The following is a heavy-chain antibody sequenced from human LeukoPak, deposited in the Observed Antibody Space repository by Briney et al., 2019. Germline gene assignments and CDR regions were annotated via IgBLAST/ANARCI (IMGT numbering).Heavy chain of an antibody. Sequence: GASLKISCKISGSRLTNNWIGWVRPAPGKGLEWMGLIYPGDSNSRYSPSFQGQVTISANKSISTAYLQWSSLKASDAAMYYCARHGQDYYDSSDYYYPDRLDIWGQGTMVTVSS. D-gene: IGHD3-22*01. J-gene: IGHJ3*02. V-gene: IGHV5-51*01. CDR2: IYPGDSNS. CDR1: GSRLTNNW. CDR3: ARHGQDYYDSSDYYYPDRLDI.